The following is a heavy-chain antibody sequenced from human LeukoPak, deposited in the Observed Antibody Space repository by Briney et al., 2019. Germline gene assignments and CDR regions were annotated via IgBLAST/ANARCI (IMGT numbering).Heavy chain of an antibody. Sequence: SGGSLRLSCAASGFTVSSNYMSWVRQAPGKGLEWVSVIYSGGSTYYADSVKGRFTISRDNAKNSLYLQMNSLRAEDTAVYYCARDQSIMITFGGVNVGDYWGQGTLVTVSS. CDR1: GFTVSSNY. CDR3: ARDQSIMITFGGVNVGDY. V-gene: IGHV3-53*01. D-gene: IGHD3-16*01. J-gene: IGHJ4*02. CDR2: IYSGGST.